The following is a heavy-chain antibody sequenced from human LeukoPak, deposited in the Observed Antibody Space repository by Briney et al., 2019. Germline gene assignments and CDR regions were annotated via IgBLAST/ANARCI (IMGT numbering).Heavy chain of an antibody. CDR1: GGSISSGSYY. Sequence: PSQTLSLTCTVSGGSISSGSYYWSWIRQPPGKGLEWIGEINHSGSTNYNPSLKSRVTISVDTSKNQFSLKLSSVTAADTAVYYCARTWSGSSWPLDYWGQGTLVTVSS. V-gene: IGHV4-39*07. D-gene: IGHD6-13*01. CDR3: ARTWSGSSWPLDY. J-gene: IGHJ4*02. CDR2: INHSGST.